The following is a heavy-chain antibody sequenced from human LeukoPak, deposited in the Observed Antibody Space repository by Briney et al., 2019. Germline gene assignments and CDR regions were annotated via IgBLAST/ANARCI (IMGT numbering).Heavy chain of an antibody. V-gene: IGHV3-21*01. CDR1: GFTFSSYS. CDR2: ISSSTSYI. Sequence: PGGSLRLSCAASGFTFSSYSMNWIRQAPGKGLEWVSSISSSTSYIYYADSVKGRFTISKDNAKNSLYLQMNSLRAEDTAVYYCARDGVSGSPFLTDIWGQGTMVTVSS. J-gene: IGHJ3*02. D-gene: IGHD3-10*01. CDR3: ARDGVSGSPFLTDI.